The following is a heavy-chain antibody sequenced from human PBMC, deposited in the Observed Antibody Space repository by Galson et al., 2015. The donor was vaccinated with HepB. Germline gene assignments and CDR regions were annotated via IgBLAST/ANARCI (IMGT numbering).Heavy chain of an antibody. CDR3: ARVDGDYLLDY. Sequence: SCKASGYTFTTYGISWVRWVRQAPGQGLEWMGWINLYNGNTDYAQKLQGRVTMTTDISTSTAYMELRSLRSDDTAVYYCARVDGDYLLDYWGQGTLVTVSS. CDR1: GYTFTTYG. D-gene: IGHD4-17*01. CDR2: INLYNGNT. J-gene: IGHJ4*02. V-gene: IGHV1-18*04.